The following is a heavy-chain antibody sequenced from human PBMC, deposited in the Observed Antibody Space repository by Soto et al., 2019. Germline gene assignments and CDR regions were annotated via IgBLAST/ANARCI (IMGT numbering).Heavy chain of an antibody. CDR1: GFTFSSYE. J-gene: IGHJ4*02. CDR2: ISSSGSTI. CDR3: ARPPYYYGSGSYYSLDY. D-gene: IGHD3-10*01. V-gene: IGHV3-48*03. Sequence: EVQLVESGGGLVQPGGSLRLSCAASGFTFSSYEMNWVRQAPGKGLAWVSYISSSGSTIYYADSVKGRFTISRDNAKNSLYLQMNRLRAEDTAGYYCARPPYYYGSGSYYSLDYWGQGTLVTVAS.